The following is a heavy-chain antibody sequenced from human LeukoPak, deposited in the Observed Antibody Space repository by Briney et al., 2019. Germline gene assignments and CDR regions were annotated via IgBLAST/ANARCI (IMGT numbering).Heavy chain of an antibody. CDR1: GYTFTGYY. D-gene: IGHD6-6*01. CDR2: INPNSGGT. Sequence: ASVKVSCKASGYTFTGYYMHWVRQAPGQGLEWMGWINPNSGGTNYAQKFQGRVTMTRDTSISTAYMELSRLRSDDTAVYYCASPRSGIAARPFDYWGQGTLVTVSS. CDR3: ASPRSGIAARPFDY. V-gene: IGHV1-2*02. J-gene: IGHJ4*02.